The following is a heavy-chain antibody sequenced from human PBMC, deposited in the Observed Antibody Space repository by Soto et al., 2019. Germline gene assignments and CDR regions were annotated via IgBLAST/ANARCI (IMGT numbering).Heavy chain of an antibody. D-gene: IGHD3-3*01. V-gene: IGHV3-15*01. CDR2: IKSKTDGGTT. Sequence: EVQLVESGGGLVKPGGSLRLSCAASGFTFSNAWMSWVRQAPGKGLEWVGRIKSKTDGGTTDYAAPVKSRFTISRDDSKNTLYLQMNSLKTEDTAVYYCTTAYYDFWSGYPTWGQGTLVTVSS. CDR3: TTAYYDFWSGYPT. J-gene: IGHJ5*02. CDR1: GFTFSNAW.